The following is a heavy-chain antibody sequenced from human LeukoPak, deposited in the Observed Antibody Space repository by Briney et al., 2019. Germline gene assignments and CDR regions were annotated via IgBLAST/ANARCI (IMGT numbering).Heavy chain of an antibody. CDR1: GFTFSSYA. Sequence: GGSLRLSCAASGFTFSSYAMSWVRQAPGKGLEWVSIISGSGGSTYYADSVKGRFTISSDNSKNTLYLQMNSLRAEDTAVYYCAKRGGYCTGGSCYSYYFDYWGQGTLVTVSS. J-gene: IGHJ4*02. CDR2: ISGSGGST. D-gene: IGHD2-15*01. CDR3: AKRGGYCTGGSCYSYYFDY. V-gene: IGHV3-23*01.